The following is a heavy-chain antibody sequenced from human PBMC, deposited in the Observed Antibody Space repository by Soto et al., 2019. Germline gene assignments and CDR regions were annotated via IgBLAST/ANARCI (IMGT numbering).Heavy chain of an antibody. CDR1: GGTFSSYA. Sequence: GASVKVSCKASGGTFSSYAISWVRQAPGQGLEWMGWIIPIFGTANYAQKFQGRVTITADESTSTAYMELSSLRSEDTSVYYCASGGVLRYFDWLFWFDPWGQGTLVTVSS. CDR2: IIPIFGTA. V-gene: IGHV1-69*13. J-gene: IGHJ5*02. CDR3: ASGGVLRYFDWLFWFDP. D-gene: IGHD3-9*01.